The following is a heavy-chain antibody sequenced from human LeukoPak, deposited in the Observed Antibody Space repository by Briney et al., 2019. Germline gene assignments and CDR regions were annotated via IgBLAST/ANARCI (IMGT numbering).Heavy chain of an antibody. CDR1: GGTFSSYA. CDR2: IIPIFGTA. V-gene: IGHV1-69*05. J-gene: IGHJ5*02. Sequence: GSSVKLSCTASGGTFSSYAISWGRQAPGQRLECMGGIIPIFGTAKYAQKFQGRVTITTDESTSTAYMELSSRRSEDTAEYYCATTELDIVVVPAAISGWFDPWGQGTLVTVSS. CDR3: ATTELDIVVVPAAISGWFDP. D-gene: IGHD2-2*03.